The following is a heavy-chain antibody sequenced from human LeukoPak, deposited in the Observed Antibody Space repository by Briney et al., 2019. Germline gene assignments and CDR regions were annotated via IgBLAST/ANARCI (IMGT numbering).Heavy chain of an antibody. V-gene: IGHV3-30*03. J-gene: IGHJ4*02. CDR2: MSSDGSYE. CDR1: GLTFSSYG. Sequence: PGRSLRLSCAASGLTFSSYGMHWVRQAPGKGLEWVAVMSSDGSYENYADSVKGRFTISRDNSKNTLYLQMNSLRAEDTAVYFCASQISTGYWGQGTLVTVSS. D-gene: IGHD2/OR15-2a*01. CDR3: ASQISTGY.